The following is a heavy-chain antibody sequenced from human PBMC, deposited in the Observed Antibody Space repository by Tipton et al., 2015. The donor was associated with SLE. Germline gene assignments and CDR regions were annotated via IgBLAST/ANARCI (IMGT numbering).Heavy chain of an antibody. CDR3: ARTLITFGGVTTFGSWFDP. V-gene: IGHV4-34*01. CDR1: GGSFSAYY. J-gene: IGHJ5*02. CDR2: IDHRGTT. Sequence: TLSLTCAVYGGSFSAYYWTWIRQPPRKGLEWIGEIDHRGTTNYSPSLKGRITISVHTSKNQFSLKLSSVTAADTAVYYCARTLITFGGVTTFGSWFDPWGQGTLVTVSS. D-gene: IGHD3-16*01.